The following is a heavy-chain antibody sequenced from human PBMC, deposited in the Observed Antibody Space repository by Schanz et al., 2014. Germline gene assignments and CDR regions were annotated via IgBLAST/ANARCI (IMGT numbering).Heavy chain of an antibody. V-gene: IGHV3-23*01. Sequence: EVQLLESGGGLVQPGGSLRLSCAASGFTFSSYAMSWVRQAPGKGLEWVSTVYMSAASTRYADSVKGRFIISRDSSKNTLFLQMNSLRPEDTALYFCARDGGRDGYNLAFDVWGQGTLVTVSS. D-gene: IGHD5-12*01. CDR1: GFTFSSYA. CDR3: ARDGGRDGYNLAFDV. CDR2: VYMSAAST. J-gene: IGHJ3*01.